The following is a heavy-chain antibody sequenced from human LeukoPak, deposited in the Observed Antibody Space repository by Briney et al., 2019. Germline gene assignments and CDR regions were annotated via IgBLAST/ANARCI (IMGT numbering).Heavy chain of an antibody. V-gene: IGHV1-18*01. D-gene: IGHD1-26*01. CDR3: ARDGAYSGSRLLGY. J-gene: IGHJ4*02. CDR2: ISGYNGNT. Sequence: ASVRVSCKASGYSFMNYGIHWVRQAPGQGLEWMGWISGYNGNTNFAQKFQDRVSMTTETSTSTAYMEMTSLTSDDTAVYCCARDGAYSGSRLLGYWGQGTLVTVSS. CDR1: GYSFMNYG.